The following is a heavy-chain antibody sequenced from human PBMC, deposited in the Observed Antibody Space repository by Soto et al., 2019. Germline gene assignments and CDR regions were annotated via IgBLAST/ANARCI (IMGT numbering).Heavy chain of an antibody. J-gene: IGHJ4*02. V-gene: IGHV3-15*07. D-gene: IGHD5-18*01. CDR1: GFSLTDVW. Sequence: EVQLVESGGGLVKPGGSLRLSCAVSGFSLTDVWMNWVRQAPGKGLEWVGRIKSKTAGGTTDYAAPVKGRFTILRDDSKNTLYLQMDSLITEDTAVYFCSHGYGQYFDSWGQGNLVTVSS. CDR2: IKSKTAGGTT. CDR3: SHGYGQYFDS.